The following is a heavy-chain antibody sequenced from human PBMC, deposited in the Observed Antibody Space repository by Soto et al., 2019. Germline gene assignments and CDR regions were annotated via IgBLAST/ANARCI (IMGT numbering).Heavy chain of an antibody. CDR3: TRDWEITVSTWSFGGF. D-gene: IGHD3-10*01. Sequence: ASVKVSCKASGGTFSPYTINWVRQAPGQGLEWMGRIIPFHGVTNYAQKFQARVTITADKSTSTAYMELSDLRFEDTAMYYCTRDWEITVSTWSFGGFWGRGTLVTVSS. V-gene: IGHV1-69*04. CDR2: IIPFHGVT. CDR1: GGTFSPYT. J-gene: IGHJ4*02.